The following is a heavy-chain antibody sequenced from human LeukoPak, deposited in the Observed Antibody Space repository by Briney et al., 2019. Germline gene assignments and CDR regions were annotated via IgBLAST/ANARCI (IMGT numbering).Heavy chain of an antibody. CDR2: IYHSGST. V-gene: IGHV4-38-2*02. CDR3: ARLGQLAFDY. CDR1: GYFISSGYY. Sequence: SETLSLTCTVSGYFISSGYYWGWIRQPPGQGLEWIGSIYHSGSTYYNPSLKSRVTISVDTSKNRFSLNLSSVTAADTAVYYCARLGQLAFDYWGQGTLVTVSS. J-gene: IGHJ4*02. D-gene: IGHD6-13*01.